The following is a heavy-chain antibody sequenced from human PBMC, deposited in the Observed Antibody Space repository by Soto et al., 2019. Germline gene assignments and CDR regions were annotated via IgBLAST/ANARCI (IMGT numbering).Heavy chain of an antibody. CDR3: ARQGFGELHGLVDV. V-gene: IGHV4-59*08. D-gene: IGHD3-10*01. Sequence: QVQLQESGPGLVKPSDTLSLTCTISGGPMNNYYCSWFRQPRGQGLEWIGYMGYNGFTRYNPSLRSRVAISLDTAKNQFSLNLSSVTAADTALYSCARQGFGELHGLVDVWGQGITVTVSS. CDR2: MGYNGFT. J-gene: IGHJ6*02. CDR1: GGPMNNYY.